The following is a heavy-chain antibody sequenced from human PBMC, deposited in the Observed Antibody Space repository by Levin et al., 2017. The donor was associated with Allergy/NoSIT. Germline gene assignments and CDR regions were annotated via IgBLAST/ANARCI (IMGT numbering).Heavy chain of an antibody. D-gene: IGHD3-3*01. J-gene: IGHJ4*02. V-gene: IGHV3-48*03. CDR2: ISSSGSTI. CDR1: GFTFSSYE. Sequence: GGSLRLSCAASGFTFSSYEMNWVRQAPGKGLECVSYISSSGSTIYYADSVKGRFTISRDNAKNSLYLQMNSLRAEDTAVYYCARQLGNFWSGYNYFDYWGQGTLVTVSS. CDR3: ARQLGNFWSGYNYFDY.